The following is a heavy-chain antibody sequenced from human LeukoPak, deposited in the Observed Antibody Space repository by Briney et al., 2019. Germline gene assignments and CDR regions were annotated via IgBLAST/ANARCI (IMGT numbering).Heavy chain of an antibody. CDR2: IYYSGST. D-gene: IGHD6-6*01. CDR3: ARDRSSSPGYFDL. CDR1: GGSISSGGYY. J-gene: IGHJ2*01. Sequence: SETLSLTCTVSGGSISSGGYYWGWIRQHPGKGLEWIGYIYYSGSTYYNPSLKSRVTISVDTSKNQFSLKLSSVTAADTAVYYCARDRSSSPGYFDLWGRGTLVTVSS. V-gene: IGHV4-31*03.